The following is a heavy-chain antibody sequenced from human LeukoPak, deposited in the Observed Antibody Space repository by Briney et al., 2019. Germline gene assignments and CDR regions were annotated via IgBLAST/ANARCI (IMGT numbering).Heavy chain of an antibody. CDR1: EFTFSNYW. V-gene: IGHV3-7*01. CDR3: ARAPGGSGGSRGVGATGDFDY. Sequence: GGSLRLSCEAFEFTFSNYWMSWVRQAPGKGLEWVANIHDDGSVKNYADSVKGRFTISRDNAKNTLYLQMNSLRAEDTAVYYCARAPGGSGGSRGVGATGDFDYWGQGTLVTVSS. D-gene: IGHD2-15*01. J-gene: IGHJ4*02. CDR2: IHDDGSVK.